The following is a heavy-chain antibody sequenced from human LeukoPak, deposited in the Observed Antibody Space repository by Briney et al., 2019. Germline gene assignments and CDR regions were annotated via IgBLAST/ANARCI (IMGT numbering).Heavy chain of an antibody. V-gene: IGHV3-7*01. J-gene: IGHJ3*02. CDR2: MKQDGREK. CDR1: GFIFSNYW. Sequence: GGSLRLSCVASGFIFSNYWMSWVRQVPGKGLEWVANMKQDGREKYLVDSVKGRFTISRDNAKNSVYLQMNSLTDEDTAVYYCARVSLELGHAFDIWGQGTMVTVSS. CDR3: ARVSLELGHAFDI. D-gene: IGHD1-26*01.